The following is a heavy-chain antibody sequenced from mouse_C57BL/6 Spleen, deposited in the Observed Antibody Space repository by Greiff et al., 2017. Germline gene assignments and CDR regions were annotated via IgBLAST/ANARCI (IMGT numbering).Heavy chain of an antibody. CDR1: GYTFTSYW. CDR2: IDPSDSYP. CDR3: ARCHGSSPAWFAY. D-gene: IGHD1-1*01. V-gene: IGHV1-59*01. Sequence: VQLQQPGAELVRPGTSVKLSCKASGYTFTSYWMHWVKQRPGQGLEWIGVIDPSDSYPNYNQKFKGKATLTVDTSSSTAYMQLSSLTSEDSAVYYCARCHGSSPAWFAYWGQGTLVTVSA. J-gene: IGHJ3*01.